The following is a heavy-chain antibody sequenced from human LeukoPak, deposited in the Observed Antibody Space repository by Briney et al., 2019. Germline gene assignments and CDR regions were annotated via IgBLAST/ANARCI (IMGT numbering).Heavy chain of an antibody. CDR1: GGSISSYY. CDR3: ARDRVVVVPAAIYYYMDV. CDR2: IYTSGST. Sequence: PSGTLSLTCTVSGGSISSYYWSWIRQPAGKGLEWIGRIYTSGSTNYNPSLKSRVTMSVDTSKNQFSLKLSSVTAADTAVYYCARDRVVVVPAAIYYYMDVWGKGTTVTVSS. J-gene: IGHJ6*03. V-gene: IGHV4-4*07. D-gene: IGHD2-2*01.